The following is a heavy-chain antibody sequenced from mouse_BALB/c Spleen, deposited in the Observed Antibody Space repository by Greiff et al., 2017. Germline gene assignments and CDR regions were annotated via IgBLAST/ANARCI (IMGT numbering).Heavy chain of an antibody. CDR1: GFTFSSYA. J-gene: IGHJ3*01. Sequence: EVKLVESGGGLVKPGGSLKLSCAASGFTFSSYAMSWVRQTPEKRLEWVASISSGGSTYYPDSVKGRFTISRDTARNILYLQMSSLRSEDTAMYYCAREGYDVFAYWGQGTLVTVSA. CDR2: ISSGGST. CDR3: AREGYDVFAY. V-gene: IGHV5-6-5*01. D-gene: IGHD2-2*01.